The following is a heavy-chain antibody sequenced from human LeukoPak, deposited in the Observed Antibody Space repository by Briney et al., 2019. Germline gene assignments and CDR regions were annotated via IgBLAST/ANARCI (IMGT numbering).Heavy chain of an antibody. V-gene: IGHV4-4*07. CDR1: GGSFSSHY. CDR2: IYSSGST. J-gene: IGHJ4*02. D-gene: IGHD4-23*01. CDR3: ARAPGVVTSFDY. Sequence: SETLSLTCTVSGGSFSSHYWTWIRQPAGKGLEWIGRIYSSGSTNYNPSLKSRVTISVDASKNQFSLKLSSVTAADTAVYYCARAPGVVTSFDYWGQGTLVSVSS.